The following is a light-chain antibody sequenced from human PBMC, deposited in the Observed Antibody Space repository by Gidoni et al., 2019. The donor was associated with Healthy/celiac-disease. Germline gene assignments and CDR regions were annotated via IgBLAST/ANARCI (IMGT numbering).Light chain of an antibody. CDR1: QSVSSSY. CDR3: QQYGSSLLT. V-gene: IGKV3-20*01. CDR2: GAS. Sequence: EVVLTQYPGTRSLSPGERATLSCRASQSVSSSYLAWYQQKPGQAPRLLIYGASSRATGIPDRFSGSGSGTDFTLTISRLEPEDFAVYYCQQYGSSLLTFGGGTKVEIK. J-gene: IGKJ4*01.